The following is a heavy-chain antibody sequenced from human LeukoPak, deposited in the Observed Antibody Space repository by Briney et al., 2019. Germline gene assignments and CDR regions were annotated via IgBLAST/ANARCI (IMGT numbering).Heavy chain of an antibody. D-gene: IGHD3-3*01. Sequence: KASETLSLTCAVYGGSFSGYYWSWIRQPPGKGLEWIGEINHSGSTNYNPSLKSRVTISVDTSKNQFSLKLSSVTAADTAVYYCARGASAGYAFDIWGQGTMVTVSS. CDR2: INHSGST. CDR1: GGSFSGYY. J-gene: IGHJ3*02. V-gene: IGHV4-34*01. CDR3: ARGASAGYAFDI.